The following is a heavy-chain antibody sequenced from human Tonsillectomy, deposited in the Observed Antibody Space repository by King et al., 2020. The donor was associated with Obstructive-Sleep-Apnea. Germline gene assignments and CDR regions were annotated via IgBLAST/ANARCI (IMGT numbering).Heavy chain of an antibody. CDR3: ARVAFSSPHFYYCGMDV. J-gene: IGHJ6*02. V-gene: IGHV3-74*03. CDR2: INSDGSST. Sequence: VQLVESGGGLVQPGGSLRLSCAASGFTFSSYWMQWVRQAPGTGLLWVSRINSDGSSTTYADSVEGRFTISRDNAKNTLFLQMNSLRAEDTAVYYCARVAFSSPHFYYCGMDVWGQGTTVTVSS. D-gene: IGHD3-3*02. CDR1: GFTFSSYW.